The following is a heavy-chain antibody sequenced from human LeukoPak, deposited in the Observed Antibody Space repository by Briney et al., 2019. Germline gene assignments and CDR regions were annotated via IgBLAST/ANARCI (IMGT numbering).Heavy chain of an antibody. CDR2: MYYSGST. Sequence: SVTLSLTCTVSGGSISSYYWGWIRQPPGKGLEWIGSMYYSGSTYYNPSLKSRVTISVDTSKNQFSLKLSSVTAADTAVYYCAREDNWNSELDAFDIWGQGTMVTVSS. V-gene: IGHV4-39*07. CDR1: GGSISSYY. D-gene: IGHD1-7*01. J-gene: IGHJ3*02. CDR3: AREDNWNSELDAFDI.